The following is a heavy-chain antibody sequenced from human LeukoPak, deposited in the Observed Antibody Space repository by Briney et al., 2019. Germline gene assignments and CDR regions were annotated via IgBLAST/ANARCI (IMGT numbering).Heavy chain of an antibody. CDR3: ARAVDYYGSGSYYNPLDY. CDR1: GYXFTGYY. D-gene: IGHD3-10*01. J-gene: IGHJ4*02. Sequence: ASVKVSCKASGYXFTGYYMHWVRQAPGQGLEWMGWINPNSGGTNYAQKFQGRVTMTRDTSISTAYMELSRLRSDDTAVYYCARAVDYYGSGSYYNPLDYWGQGTLVTVSS. CDR2: INPNSGGT. V-gene: IGHV1-2*02.